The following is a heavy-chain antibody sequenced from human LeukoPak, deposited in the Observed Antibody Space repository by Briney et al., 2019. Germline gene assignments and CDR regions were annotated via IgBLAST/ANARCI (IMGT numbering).Heavy chain of an antibody. D-gene: IGHD3-3*01. Sequence: SVKVSCKASGGTFSSYAISWVRQAPGQRLEWMGRIIPIFGIANYAQKFQGRVTITADKSTSTAYMELSSLRSEDTAVYYCARETRRITIFGVVHYYYYGMDVWGQGTTVTVSS. CDR3: ARETRRITIFGVVHYYYYGMDV. J-gene: IGHJ6*02. V-gene: IGHV1-69*04. CDR2: IIPIFGIA. CDR1: GGTFSSYA.